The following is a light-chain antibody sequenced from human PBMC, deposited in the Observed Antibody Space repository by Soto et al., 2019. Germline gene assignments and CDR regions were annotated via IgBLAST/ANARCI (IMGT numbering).Light chain of an antibody. Sequence: DIQMTQSPTSLSASVGDRVTITCRASQGIRNFVAWYQQKPGKAPKLLIYAASTLQSGVPSRFRGRRSGTDFTLTVNSLQPEDVATYSCQKYSSVPVFGPGTKVEIK. J-gene: IGKJ3*01. CDR2: AAS. CDR1: QGIRNF. CDR3: QKYSSVPV. V-gene: IGKV1-27*01.